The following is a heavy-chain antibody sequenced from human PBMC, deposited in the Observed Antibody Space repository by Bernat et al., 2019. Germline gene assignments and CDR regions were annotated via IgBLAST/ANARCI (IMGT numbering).Heavy chain of an antibody. Sequence: QVQLVQSGAEVKKPGASVKVSCKASGYTFTGYYMHWVRQAPGQGLEWMGWINPNSGGTNYAQKFQGWVTMTRDTSISTAYMELSRLRSDDTAVYYCARDRSATSSMDYDILTGTLSRRGYGMDVWGQGTTVTVSS. J-gene: IGHJ6*02. CDR2: INPNSGGT. CDR3: ARDRSATSSMDYDILTGTLSRRGYGMDV. V-gene: IGHV1-2*04. D-gene: IGHD3-9*01. CDR1: GYTFTGYY.